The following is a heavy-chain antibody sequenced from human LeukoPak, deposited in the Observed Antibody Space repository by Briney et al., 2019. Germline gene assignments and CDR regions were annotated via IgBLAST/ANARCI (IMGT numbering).Heavy chain of an antibody. CDR2: IYHSGST. V-gene: IGHV4-38-2*02. CDR3: ARRSKMITFGGVIVPLRTNYFDY. CDR1: GYSISSGYY. D-gene: IGHD3-16*02. Sequence: SETLSLTCTVSGYSISSGYYWGWIRQPPGKGLEWIGSIYHSGSTYYNPSLKSRVTISVDTSKNQFSLKLSSVTAADTAVYYCARRSKMITFGGVIVPLRTNYFDYWGQGTLVTVSS. J-gene: IGHJ4*02.